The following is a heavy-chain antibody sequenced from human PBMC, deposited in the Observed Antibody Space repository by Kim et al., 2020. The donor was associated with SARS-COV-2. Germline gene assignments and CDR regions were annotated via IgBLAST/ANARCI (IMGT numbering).Heavy chain of an antibody. CDR3: AKVQLDGYSSGSTHAFDI. CDR1: GFTFSSYA. Sequence: GGSLRLSCAASGFTFSSYAMSWVRQAPGKGLEWVSAISGSGGSTYYADSVKGRFTISRDNSKNTLYLQMNSLRAEDTAVYYCAKVQLDGYSSGSTHAFDIWGQGTMVTVSS. J-gene: IGHJ3*02. CDR2: ISGSGGST. D-gene: IGHD6-19*01. V-gene: IGHV3-23*01.